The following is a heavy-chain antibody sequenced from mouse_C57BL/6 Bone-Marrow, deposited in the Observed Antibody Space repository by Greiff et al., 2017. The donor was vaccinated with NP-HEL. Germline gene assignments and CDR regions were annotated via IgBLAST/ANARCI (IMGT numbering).Heavy chain of an antibody. CDR2: SRNKANDYTT. CDR1: GFTFSDFY. V-gene: IGHV7-1*01. CDR3: ARDAGNSAY. J-gene: IGHJ3*01. D-gene: IGHD2-1*01. Sequence: EVNVVESGGGLVQSGRSLRLSCATSGFTFSDFYMEWVRQAPGKGLEWIAASRNKANDYTTEYSASVKGRFIVSRDTSQSILYLQMNALRAEDTAIYYCARDAGNSAYWGQGTLVTVSA.